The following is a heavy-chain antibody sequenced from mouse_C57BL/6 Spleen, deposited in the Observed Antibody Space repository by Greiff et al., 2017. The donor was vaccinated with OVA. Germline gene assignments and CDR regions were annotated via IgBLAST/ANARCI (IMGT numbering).Heavy chain of an antibody. J-gene: IGHJ2*01. CDR1: GYTFTSYW. V-gene: IGHV1-69*01. Sequence: VQLQQPGAELVMPGASVKLSCKASGYTFTSYWMHWVKQRPGQGLEWIGEIDPSDSYTNYNQKFKGKSTLTVDKSSSTAYMQLSSLTSEDSAVYYCARRNSNYEGYFDYWGQGTTLTVAS. CDR3: ARRNSNYEGYFDY. CDR2: IDPSDSYT. D-gene: IGHD2-5*01.